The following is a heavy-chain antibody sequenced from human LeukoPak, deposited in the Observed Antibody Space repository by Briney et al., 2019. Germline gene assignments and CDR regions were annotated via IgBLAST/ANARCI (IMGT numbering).Heavy chain of an antibody. CDR3: ARARKVVVVAGWGAPDY. CDR1: GFTFSSYS. CDR2: ISSISSYI. J-gene: IGHJ4*02. V-gene: IGHV3-21*01. D-gene: IGHD2-15*01. Sequence: PGRSLRLSCAASGFTFSSYSMNWVRQAPGKGLEWVSSISSISSYIYYADSVNGRFTISRDNAKNSLYLQMSSLRAEDTAVYYCARARKVVVVAGWGAPDYWGQGTLVTVSS.